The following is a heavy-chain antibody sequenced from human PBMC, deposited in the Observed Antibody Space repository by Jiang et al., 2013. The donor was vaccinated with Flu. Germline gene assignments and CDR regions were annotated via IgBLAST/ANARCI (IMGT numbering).Heavy chain of an antibody. D-gene: IGHD5-24*01. CDR2: NPNSGNT. CDR3: ARRNYPWYFDL. Sequence: NPNSGNTGYAQKFQGRVTMTRNTSISTAYMELSSLRSEDTAVYYCARRNYPWYFDLWGRGTLVTVSS. V-gene: IGHV1-8*01. J-gene: IGHJ2*01.